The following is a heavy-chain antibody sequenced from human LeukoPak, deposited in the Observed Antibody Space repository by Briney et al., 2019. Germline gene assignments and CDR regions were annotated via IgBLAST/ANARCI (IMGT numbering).Heavy chain of an antibody. V-gene: IGHV4-39*01. Sequence: PSETLSLTCTVSGGSMSSNSYYWGWIRQPPGKGLEWIGSISYSGSTYYNPSLKSRVTTSVDTSKNQFSLKLSSVTAADTAVYYCVRIPRSNGSGSYYNNGGNVDHWGQGTLVSVSS. CDR3: VRIPRSNGSGSYYNNGGNVDH. D-gene: IGHD3-10*01. J-gene: IGHJ4*02. CDR2: ISYSGST. CDR1: GGSMSSNSYY.